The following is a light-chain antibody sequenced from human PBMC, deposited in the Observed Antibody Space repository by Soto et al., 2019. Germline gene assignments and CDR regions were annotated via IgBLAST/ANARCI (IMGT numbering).Light chain of an antibody. J-gene: IGKJ1*01. V-gene: IGKV4-1*01. CDR2: RAS. Sequence: DIVMTQSPDSLAVSLCERATINCKASQSVLYSSNNKNYLAWYQQKPGQPPKLLIYRASTRESGVPDRFSGSGSGTDFTLTISSLQAEDVAVYYCQQYYSTPPTFGQGTKVDIK. CDR3: QQYYSTPPT. CDR1: QSVLYSSNNKNY.